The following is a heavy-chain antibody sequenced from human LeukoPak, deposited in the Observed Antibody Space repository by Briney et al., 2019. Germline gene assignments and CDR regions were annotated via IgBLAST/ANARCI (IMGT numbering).Heavy chain of an antibody. V-gene: IGHV3-23*01. J-gene: IGHJ4*02. CDR2: ISGSGGST. D-gene: IGHD3-9*01. Sequence: GGSLRLSCAASGFTFSSYAMSWVRQAPGKGLEWVSDISGSGGSTYYADSVKGRFTISRDNSKNTLYLQMNSLRAEDTAVYYCARSKLSYYSILTGYYMVYYLDYWGQGTLVTVSS. CDR1: GFTFSSYA. CDR3: ARSKLSYYSILTGYYMVYYLDY.